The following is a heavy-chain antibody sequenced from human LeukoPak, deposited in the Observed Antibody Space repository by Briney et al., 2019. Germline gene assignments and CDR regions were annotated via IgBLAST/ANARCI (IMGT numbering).Heavy chain of an antibody. D-gene: IGHD3/OR15-3a*01. Sequence: SETLSLTSAVYGVSFNGYYWSWMPQPPGKGREGIVEINHSGSTNYKPSLKSRATISVDTSKNNFSLKLSSVTAAETAVYYCARRLDIIRNLDYWGQGTLVTVSS. V-gene: IGHV4-34*01. CDR1: GVSFNGYY. CDR3: ARRLDIIRNLDY. CDR2: INHSGST. J-gene: IGHJ4*02.